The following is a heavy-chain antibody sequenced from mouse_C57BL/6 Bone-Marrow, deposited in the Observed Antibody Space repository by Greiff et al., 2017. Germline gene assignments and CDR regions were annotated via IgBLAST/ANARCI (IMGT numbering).Heavy chain of an antibody. J-gene: IGHJ3*01. D-gene: IGHD2-2*01. CDR1: GYTFTSYD. CDR3: GGGVDYGNDVWFAY. CDR2: IYPRDGST. V-gene: IGHV1-85*01. Sequence: VKLVESGPELVKPGASVKLSCKASGYTFTSYDINWVKQRPGQGLEWIGWIYPRDGSTKYNEKFKGKATLPVDTSSSTAYMELHSLTSEDSAVFFCGGGVDYGNDVWFAYWGQGTLVTVSA.